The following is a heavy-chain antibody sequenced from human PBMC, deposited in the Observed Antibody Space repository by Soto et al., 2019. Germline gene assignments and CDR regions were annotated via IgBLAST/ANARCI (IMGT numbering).Heavy chain of an antibody. Sequence: SETLSLTCTVSGGSISSNYWTWIRQPPGKGLEWIGYVYNSGSTNYNPSLKSRVTVSEDTSNSQFSLKVNSMTAADTAVYYCARYRTEALAGYTLDNWGQGILVTVSS. J-gene: IGHJ4*02. D-gene: IGHD7-27*01. CDR3: ARYRTEALAGYTLDN. V-gene: IGHV4-59*01. CDR1: GGSISSNY. CDR2: VYNSGST.